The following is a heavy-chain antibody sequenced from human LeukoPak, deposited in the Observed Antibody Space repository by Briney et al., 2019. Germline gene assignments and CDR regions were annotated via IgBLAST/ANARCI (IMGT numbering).Heavy chain of an antibody. V-gene: IGHV3-30*18. Sequence: PGGSLRLSCAASGFTFSSYDMHWVRQAPGKGLEWVAVISHDGNDRYYADSVKGRFTVSRDHSKSTLYLQMNSLRAEDTAVYYCAKVMEDSAGYYGNYYYYAMDVWGQGTTVTVSS. CDR2: ISHDGNDR. CDR3: AKVMEDSAGYYGNYYYYAMDV. J-gene: IGHJ6*02. D-gene: IGHD3-22*01. CDR1: GFTFSSYD.